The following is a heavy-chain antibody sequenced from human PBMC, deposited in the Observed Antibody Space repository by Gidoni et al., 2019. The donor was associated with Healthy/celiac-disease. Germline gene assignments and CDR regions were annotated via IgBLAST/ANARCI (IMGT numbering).Heavy chain of an antibody. D-gene: IGHD1-1*01. V-gene: IGHV3-9*01. CDR1: GFTFDDYA. Sequence: EVQLVESGGGLVQPGRSLRLSCAASGFTFDDYAMHWVRQAPGKGLEWVSGISWNSGSIGYADSVKGRFTISRDNAKNSLYLQMNSLRAEDTALYYCAKVQGSGNDGVDYWGQGTLVTVSS. CDR2: ISWNSGSI. J-gene: IGHJ4*02. CDR3: AKVQGSGNDGVDY.